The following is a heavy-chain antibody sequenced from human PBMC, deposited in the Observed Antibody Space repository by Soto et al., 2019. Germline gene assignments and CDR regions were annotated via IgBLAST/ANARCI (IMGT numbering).Heavy chain of an antibody. CDR3: ARDLGGNGVGFDY. Sequence: QVQLVQSGAEVKKPGASVKVSCKASGYTFTSYYMHWVRQAPGQGLEWMGIINPSGGSTSYAQKFQGRVTMTRDTYTSKVYMELSSLRSEDTAVYYCARDLGGNGVGFDYWGQGTLVTVSS. D-gene: IGHD2-15*01. J-gene: IGHJ4*02. V-gene: IGHV1-46*01. CDR1: GYTFTSYY. CDR2: INPSGGST.